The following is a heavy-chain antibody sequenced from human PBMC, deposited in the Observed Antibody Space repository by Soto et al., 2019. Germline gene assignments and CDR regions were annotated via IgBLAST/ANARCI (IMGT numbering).Heavy chain of an antibody. CDR2: IWYDGSYQ. D-gene: IGHD1-20*01. V-gene: IGHV3-33*01. Sequence: QVQLVESGGGVIQPGRSLRLSCKASGFTFRDLGMHWVRQAPGKGLGWVSAIWYDGSYQYYADPVRGRFTTSRDNSNNTLFLQMNSLRVEDTAVYYCARDRLITYGAKIAPDHWGQGALVIVSS. J-gene: IGHJ5*02. CDR3: ARDRLITYGAKIAPDH. CDR1: GFTFRDLG.